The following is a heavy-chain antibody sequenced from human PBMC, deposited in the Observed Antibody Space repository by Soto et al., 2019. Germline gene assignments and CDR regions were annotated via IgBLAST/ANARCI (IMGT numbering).Heavy chain of an antibody. CDR3: ARADILTGSLDY. V-gene: IGHV1-3*01. J-gene: IGHJ4*02. Sequence: QVQLVQSGAEVKKPGASVKVSCKASGYTFTSYAMHWVRQAPGQRLEWMGWINAGNGNTKYSQKFQGRVTSTRDTSASTAYMELSSLRSEDTAVYYCARADILTGSLDYWGQGTLVTVSS. CDR1: GYTFTSYA. D-gene: IGHD3-9*01. CDR2: INAGNGNT.